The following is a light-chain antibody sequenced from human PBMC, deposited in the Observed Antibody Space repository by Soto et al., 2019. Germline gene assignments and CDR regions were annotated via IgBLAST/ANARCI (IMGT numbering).Light chain of an antibody. CDR3: QQYNTWVRGT. Sequence: EVVVTQSPATLSLSPGERVTLSCRASQSVDSDVAWFQHKPGQAPRLLIYGASTRAAGIPGRFSGSGYETDFTFTISSLEPEDSATYFCQQYNTWVRGTFGQGTKLEIK. J-gene: IGKJ2*01. CDR2: GAS. V-gene: IGKV3-15*01. CDR1: QSVDSD.